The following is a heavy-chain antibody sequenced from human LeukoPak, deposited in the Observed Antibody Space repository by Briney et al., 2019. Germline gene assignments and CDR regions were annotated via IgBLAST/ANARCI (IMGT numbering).Heavy chain of an antibody. CDR1: GYTFTSYA. CDR3: ARAGWWQLAYFDY. V-gene: IGHV1-3*01. J-gene: IGHJ4*02. D-gene: IGHD2-15*01. Sequence: ASVKVSCKASGYTFTSYAMHWVRQAPGQRLEWMGWINAGNGNTKYSQKFQSRVTITRDTSASTAYMELSSLRSEDTAVYYCARAGWWQLAYFDYWGQGTLVTASS. CDR2: INAGNGNT.